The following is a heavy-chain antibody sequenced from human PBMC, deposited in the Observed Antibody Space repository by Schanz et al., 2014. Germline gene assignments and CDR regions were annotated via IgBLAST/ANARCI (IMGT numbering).Heavy chain of an antibody. CDR1: GFSFSGFG. CDR2: IWYDGNNK. J-gene: IGHJ6*02. Sequence: QVQLVESGGGVVQPGRSLRLSCAGSGFSFSGFGMHWVRQAPGKGLEWVAVIWYDGNNKYYADSVKGRFTISRDNSKNTVYLQMDSLRPEDTAVYYCAKQFLSYYFYGMDVWGQGTTVSVSS. CDR3: AKQFLSYYFYGMDV. V-gene: IGHV3-30*18.